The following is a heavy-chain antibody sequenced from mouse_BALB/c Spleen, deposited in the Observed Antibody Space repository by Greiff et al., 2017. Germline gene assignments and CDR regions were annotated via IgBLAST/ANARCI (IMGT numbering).Heavy chain of an antibody. CDR2: ISSGGSYT. CDR1: GFTFSSYA. Sequence: EVKLVESGGGLVKPGGSLKLSCAASGFTFSSYAMSWVRQTPETRLEWVATISSGGSYTYYPDSVKGRFTISRDNAKNTLYLQMSSLRSEDTAMYYCARRGITTATGDYFDYWGQGTTLTVSS. V-gene: IGHV5-9-3*01. D-gene: IGHD1-2*01. CDR3: ARRGITTATGDYFDY. J-gene: IGHJ2*01.